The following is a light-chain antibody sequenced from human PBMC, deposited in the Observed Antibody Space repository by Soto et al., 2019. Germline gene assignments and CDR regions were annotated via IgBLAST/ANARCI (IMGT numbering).Light chain of an antibody. Sequence: EIVLTQSPATLSLSPGERATLSCRASQSVNNYLAWYQQRPGQAPRLLIYDASTRATAIPARFSGSGSGTDFTLTVSSLQPEDFAVYYCQQYNNWPPWTFGQGTKVDIK. CDR3: QQYNNWPPWT. CDR1: QSVNNY. V-gene: IGKV3-11*01. CDR2: DAS. J-gene: IGKJ1*01.